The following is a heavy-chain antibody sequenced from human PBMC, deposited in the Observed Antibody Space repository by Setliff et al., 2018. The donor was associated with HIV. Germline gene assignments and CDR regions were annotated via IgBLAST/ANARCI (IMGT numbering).Heavy chain of an antibody. V-gene: IGHV4-59*12. CDR2: IYYSGST. J-gene: IGHJ5*02. CDR1: GDSISNYY. Sequence: ETLSLTCTVSGDSISNYYWSWIRQPPGKGLEWLGHIYYSGSTDYNPSLTSRVIISVDPSKTQFTLMLNSVTAADTAVYYCASQPYNSGWFGGWFDPWGQGTLVTVSS. D-gene: IGHD6-19*01. CDR3: ASQPYNSGWFGGWFDP.